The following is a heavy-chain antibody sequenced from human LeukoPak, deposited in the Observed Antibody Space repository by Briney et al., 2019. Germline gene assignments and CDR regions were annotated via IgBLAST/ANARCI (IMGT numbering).Heavy chain of an antibody. V-gene: IGHV3-74*01. CDR2: INSDGSST. J-gene: IGHJ6*02. CDR3: ARVDTAMVPYYYYGMDV. D-gene: IGHD5-18*01. Sequence: GGSLRLSCAASGLTFSSYWMHWVRQAPGKGLVWVSRINSDGSSTSYADSVKGRFTISRDNAKNTLYLQMNSLRAEDTAVYYCARVDTAMVPYYYYGMDVWGQGTTVTVSS. CDR1: GLTFSSYW.